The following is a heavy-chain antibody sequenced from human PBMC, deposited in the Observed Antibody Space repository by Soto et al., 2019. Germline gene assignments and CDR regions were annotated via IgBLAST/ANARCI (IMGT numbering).Heavy chain of an antibody. CDR2: IYYSGST. J-gene: IGHJ4*02. CDR1: GGSSSSSSYY. D-gene: IGHD6-13*01. CDR3: ARRGYKQQPILN. Sequence: ASETLSLTCTVSGGSSSSSSYYWGWIRQPPGKGLEWIGSIYYSGSTYYNPSLKSRVTISVDTSKNQFSLKLSSVTAADTAVYYCARRGYKQQPILNWGQGTLVTVSS. V-gene: IGHV4-39*01.